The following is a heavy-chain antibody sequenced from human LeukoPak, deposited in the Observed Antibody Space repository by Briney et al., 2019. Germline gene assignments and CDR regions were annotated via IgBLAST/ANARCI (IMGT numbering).Heavy chain of an antibody. CDR3: ARLVGGATVTIDY. J-gene: IGHJ4*02. Sequence: PSETLSLTCNVSGGPIGGHTFYWDWIRQPPGKGLEWIATIYYNGNTFYNPSLRSRVALSIDMSKSQFSLHLSSVTAADTAVYYCARLVGGATVTIDYWGQGTLVTVSS. CDR1: GGPIGGHTFY. CDR2: IYYNGNT. D-gene: IGHD4-17*01. V-gene: IGHV4-39*01.